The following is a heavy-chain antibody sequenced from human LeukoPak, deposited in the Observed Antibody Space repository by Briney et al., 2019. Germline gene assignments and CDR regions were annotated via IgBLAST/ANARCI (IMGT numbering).Heavy chain of an antibody. CDR1: GYTLTELS. D-gene: IGHD3-22*01. Sequence: ASVKVSCKVSGYTLTELSMHWVRQAPGKGLEWMGGFDPEDGETIYAQKFQGRVTMTEDTSTDTAYMELSSLRSEDTAVYYCATDLRYRDYYDSSGYYYRPWFDPWGQGTLVTVSS. CDR2: FDPEDGET. V-gene: IGHV1-24*01. CDR3: ATDLRYRDYYDSSGYYYRPWFDP. J-gene: IGHJ5*02.